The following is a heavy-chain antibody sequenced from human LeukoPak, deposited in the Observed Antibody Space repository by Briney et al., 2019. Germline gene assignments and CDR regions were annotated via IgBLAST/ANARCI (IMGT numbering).Heavy chain of an antibody. D-gene: IGHD5-18*01. CDR2: IYYSGST. CDR3: ARHDPRNSYDPQRAFDI. V-gene: IGHV4-59*08. J-gene: IGHJ3*02. CDR1: GGSISSYY. Sequence: PSETLSLTCTVSGGSISSYYWSWIRQPPGKGLEWIGYIYYSGSTNYNPSLKSRVTISVDTSKNQFSLKLSSVTAADTAVYYCARHDPRNSYDPQRAFDIWGQGTMVTVSS.